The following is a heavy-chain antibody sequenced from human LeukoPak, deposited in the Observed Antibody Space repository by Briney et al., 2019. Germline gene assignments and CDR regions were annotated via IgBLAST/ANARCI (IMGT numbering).Heavy chain of an antibody. V-gene: IGHV3-30-3*01. Sequence: PGGSLRLSCAASGFTFSSYAMHWVRQAPGKGLEWVAVISYDGSNKYYADSVKGRFTISRDNSKNTLYLQMNSLRAEDTAVYYCARVLDAVTRFLFYYGMDVWGQGTTVTVSS. CDR3: ARVLDAVTRFLFYYGMDV. CDR2: ISYDGSNK. CDR1: GFTFSSYA. J-gene: IGHJ6*02. D-gene: IGHD4-17*01.